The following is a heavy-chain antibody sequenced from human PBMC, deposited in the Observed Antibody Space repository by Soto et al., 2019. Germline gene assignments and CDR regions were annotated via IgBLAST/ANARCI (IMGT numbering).Heavy chain of an antibody. V-gene: IGHV3-30*18. D-gene: IGHD6-19*01. CDR3: AKDRGWSSADIDY. Sequence: QVQLVESGGGVVQPGRSLRLSCAASGFTFSSFGMHWVRQVPGKGLEWVALISYDGSKKYYADSVKGRFTISRDKSKNTLYLQMNSLRVEDTAVYYCAKDRGWSSADIDYWGQGTLVTVSS. CDR2: ISYDGSKK. J-gene: IGHJ4*02. CDR1: GFTFSSFG.